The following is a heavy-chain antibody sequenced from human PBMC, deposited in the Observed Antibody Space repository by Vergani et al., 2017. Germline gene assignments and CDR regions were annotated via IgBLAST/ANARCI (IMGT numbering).Heavy chain of an antibody. CDR2: IYPGDSDT. J-gene: IGHJ4*02. CDR1: GYSFTSYW. Sequence: EVQLVQSGAEVKKPGESLKISCKGSGYSFTSYWIGWVRQMPGKGLEWMGIIYPGDSDTRYSPSFQGQVTISADKSISTAYLQWSSLKASDTAMYYCARALGGFLRLGELSGPGYWGQGTLVTVSS. CDR3: ARALGGFLRLGELSGPGY. D-gene: IGHD3-16*02. V-gene: IGHV5-51*01.